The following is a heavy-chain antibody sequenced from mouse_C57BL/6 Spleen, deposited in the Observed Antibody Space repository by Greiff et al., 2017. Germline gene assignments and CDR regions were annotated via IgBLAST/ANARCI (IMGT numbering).Heavy chain of an antibody. CDR2: IDPSDSET. CDR1: GYTFTSYW. D-gene: IGHD3-2*02. CDR3: ARGQLRPPYYFDY. J-gene: IGHJ2*01. V-gene: IGHV1-52*01. Sequence: QVHVKQPGAELVRPGSSVKLSCKASGYTFTSYWMHWVKQRPIQGLEWIGNIDPSDSETHYNQKFKDKVTLTVDKSTNTLYLQHSSLTSEDYAVYYCARGQLRPPYYFDYWGQGTTLTVSS.